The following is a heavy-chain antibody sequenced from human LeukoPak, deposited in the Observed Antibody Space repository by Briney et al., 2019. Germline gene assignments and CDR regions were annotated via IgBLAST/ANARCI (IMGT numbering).Heavy chain of an antibody. CDR1: GGTFSSYA. CDR3: AREFGEQQLALNYYFDY. Sequence: GASVKVSCKASGGTFSSYAISWVRQAPGQGLEWMGRIIPILGIANYAQKFQGRVTITADKSTSTAYMELSSLRSEDTAVYYCAREFGEQQLALNYYFDYWGQGTLVTVSS. CDR2: IIPILGIA. D-gene: IGHD6-13*01. J-gene: IGHJ4*02. V-gene: IGHV1-69*04.